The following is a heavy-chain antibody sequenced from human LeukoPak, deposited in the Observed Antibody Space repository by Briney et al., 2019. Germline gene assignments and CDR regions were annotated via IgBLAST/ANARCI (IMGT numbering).Heavy chain of an antibody. Sequence: SETLSLTCTVSGGSISSYYWSWIRQPAGKGLEWIGSIYDSGSTYYNPSLKTRVTVSVDTTKKQLSLKLTSMTAADTAVYYCARGEYYYQGSGNLHDNWGQETLVTVPS. CDR3: ARGEYYYQGSGNLHDN. D-gene: IGHD3-10*01. V-gene: IGHV4-59*05. CDR2: IYDSGST. J-gene: IGHJ4*02. CDR1: GGSISSYY.